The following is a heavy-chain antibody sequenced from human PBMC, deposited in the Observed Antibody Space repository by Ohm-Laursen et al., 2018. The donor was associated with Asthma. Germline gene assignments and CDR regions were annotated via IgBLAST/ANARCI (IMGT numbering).Heavy chain of an antibody. V-gene: IGHV3-30*03. CDR3: ARDEANRESGSYPRGYFDY. CDR2: ISYDGSNK. Sequence: SLRLSCAASGFTFSSYGMHWVRQAPGKGLEWVAVISYDGSNKYYADSVKGRFTISRDNSKNTLYLQMNSLRAEDTAVYYCARDEANRESGSYPRGYFDYWGQGTLVTVSS. D-gene: IGHD1-26*01. J-gene: IGHJ4*02. CDR1: GFTFSSYG.